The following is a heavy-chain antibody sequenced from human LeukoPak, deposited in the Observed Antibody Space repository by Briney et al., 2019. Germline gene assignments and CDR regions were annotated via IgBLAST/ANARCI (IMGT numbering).Heavy chain of an antibody. Sequence: GRYLRLSCAASGFTFSSYAMSWVRQAPGKGLECVSAISGSGGSTYCADSVKGRFTISRDNSKNTLYLQMNSLRAEDTALYYCSKAPKGSGYRPSVYWGKGTLVTVSS. D-gene: IGHD3-3*01. V-gene: IGHV3-23*01. CDR3: SKAPKGSGYRPSVY. CDR1: GFTFSSYA. J-gene: IGHJ4*02. CDR2: ISGSGGST.